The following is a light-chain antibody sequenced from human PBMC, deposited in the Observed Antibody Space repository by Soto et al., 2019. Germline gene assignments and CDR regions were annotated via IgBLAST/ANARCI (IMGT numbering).Light chain of an antibody. CDR3: QQSYTRPH. Sequence: DIQMTQSPSSLSASVGDRVTITCRASQSIASYLNWYQKKPGKAPKLLVYAASTLQSGVPSRFSGSESGTDFTLTISSLQPEDFETYDCQQSYTRPHFGHGTRLEIK. CDR1: QSIASY. V-gene: IGKV1-39*01. CDR2: AAS. J-gene: IGKJ2*01.